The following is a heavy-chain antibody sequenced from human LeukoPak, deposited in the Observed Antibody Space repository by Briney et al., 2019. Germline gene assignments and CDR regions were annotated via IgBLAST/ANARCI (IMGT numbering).Heavy chain of an antibody. CDR2: IYQSGTT. CDR1: GGSINYGTSS. Sequence: SQTLSLTCTVSGGSINYGTSSWSWIRQPPGQGPEWIGYIYQSGTTYYNPSLKSRVSISVDRSKNQFSLKLSSATAADTAWYYCAIENGGLGDAFDIWGQGTMVTVSS. J-gene: IGHJ3*02. D-gene: IGHD2-8*01. V-gene: IGHV4-30-2*01. CDR3: AIENGGLGDAFDI.